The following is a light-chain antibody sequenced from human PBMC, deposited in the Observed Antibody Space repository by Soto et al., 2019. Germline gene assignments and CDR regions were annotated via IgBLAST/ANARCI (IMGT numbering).Light chain of an antibody. CDR3: QVWDSSSDHPFGV. J-gene: IGLJ1*01. V-gene: IGLV3-21*04. CDR1: NIGSKS. CDR2: YDS. Sequence: SYELTQPPSVSVAPGKTARITCGGNNIGSKSVHWYQQKPGQAPVLVIYYDSDRPSGIPERFSGSNSGNTATLTISRVEAGDEADYYCQVWDSSSDHPFGVFGTGTKLTVL.